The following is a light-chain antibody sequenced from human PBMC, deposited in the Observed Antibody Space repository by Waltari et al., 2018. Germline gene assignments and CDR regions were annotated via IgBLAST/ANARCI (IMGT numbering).Light chain of an antibody. J-gene: IGLJ2*01. V-gene: IGLV2-14*01. CDR3: ISYSSATPGNVV. CDR1: SSDVGGYNY. CDR2: DVS. Sequence: SALTQPATVSGFLGQSITFSCTGTSSDVGGYNYVSWSQPHPGKAPKLMIHDVSNRPSGVSIRFSGSKSGNTASLTISGLQADDEADYYCISYSSATPGNVVIGGGTKLTVL.